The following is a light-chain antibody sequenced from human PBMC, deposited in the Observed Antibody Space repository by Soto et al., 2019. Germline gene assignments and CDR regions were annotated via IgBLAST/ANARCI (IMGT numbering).Light chain of an antibody. CDR1: QSVSTF. J-gene: IGKJ5*01. CDR2: NAS. CDR3: QQRGDWPPIT. Sequence: EIVLTQSRATLSLSLGERAILSCRASQSVSTFLAWFQQKPGQPPRLLIYNASNRTTGSPARFSGTGSGTDFTLTISSLETEDFAVYYGQQRGDWPPITCVQGTRLEI. V-gene: IGKV3-11*01.